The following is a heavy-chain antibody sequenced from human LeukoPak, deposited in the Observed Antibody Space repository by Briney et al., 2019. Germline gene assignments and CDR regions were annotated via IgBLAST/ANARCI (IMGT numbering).Heavy chain of an antibody. CDR1: GGSISSRTYY. D-gene: IGHD1-26*01. Sequence: SETLSLTCTVSGGSISSRTYYWGWIRQPPGKGLEWIGSIFYSGSSYYNPSLKSRVTISVDTSKNHFSLKLTSVTAADTAVYYCARDSGSYSFDCWGQGTLVTISS. CDR2: IFYSGSS. CDR3: ARDSGSYSFDC. J-gene: IGHJ4*02. V-gene: IGHV4-39*02.